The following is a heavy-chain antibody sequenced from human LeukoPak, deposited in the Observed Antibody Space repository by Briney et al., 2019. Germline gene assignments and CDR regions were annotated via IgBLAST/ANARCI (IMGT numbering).Heavy chain of an antibody. Sequence: GGSLRLSCAASGFTFSSYAMHWVRQAPGKGLEWVAVISYDGSNKYYADSVKGRFTISRDNSKNTLYLQMNSLRAEDTAVYYCARGKLYGDSLGYWGQGTLVTVSS. CDR1: GFTFSSYA. CDR3: ARGKLYGDSLGY. CDR2: ISYDGSNK. J-gene: IGHJ4*02. V-gene: IGHV3-30*14. D-gene: IGHD4-17*01.